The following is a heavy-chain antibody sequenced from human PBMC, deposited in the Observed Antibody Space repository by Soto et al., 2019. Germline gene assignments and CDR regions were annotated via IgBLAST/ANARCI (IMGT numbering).Heavy chain of an antibody. CDR3: ARDRYDILTGYYFTHGNWFDP. CDR2: IIPILGIA. D-gene: IGHD3-9*01. CDR1: GGTFSSYT. Sequence: GASVKVSCKASGGTFSSYTISWVRQAPGQGLEWMGRIIPILGIANYAQKFQGRVTITADKSTSTAYMELSSLRFEDTAVYYCARDRYDILTGYYFTHGNWFDPWGQGTLVAVSS. V-gene: IGHV1-69*04. J-gene: IGHJ5*02.